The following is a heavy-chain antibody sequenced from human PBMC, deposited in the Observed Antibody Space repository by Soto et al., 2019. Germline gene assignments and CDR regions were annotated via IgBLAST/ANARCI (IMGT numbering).Heavy chain of an antibody. CDR2: VWYDGTTK. V-gene: IGHV3-33*01. CDR3: ATVDNYYGSVF. J-gene: IGHJ4*02. CDR1: GSTFSNYG. D-gene: IGHD3-10*01. Sequence: QVQLVESGGGVVQPGTSLRLSCAASGSTFSNYGMHWVRQAPGKGLEWVAVVWYDGTTKFYPDSVKGRFTISRDNSNNTLYLQMNSLRVEDTAVYYCATVDNYYGSVFWGQGTLVTGSS.